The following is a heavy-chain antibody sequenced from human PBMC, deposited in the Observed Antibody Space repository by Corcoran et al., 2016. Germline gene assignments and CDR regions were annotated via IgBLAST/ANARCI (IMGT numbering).Heavy chain of an antibody. V-gene: IGHV5-51*01. D-gene: IGHD5-18*01. CDR2: IYPSDSDT. CDR3: ARLGYRYGHPGDY. CDR1: GYSFTSYW. Sequence: EVQLVQSGAEVKKPGESLKIYCKGSGYSFTSYWIGWVRQMPGKGLEWMGIIYPSDSDTRYSPSFQGQVTISDDKSINTAYLQWSSLKASDIAMYYWARLGYRYGHPGDYWGQGTLVTVSS. J-gene: IGHJ4*02.